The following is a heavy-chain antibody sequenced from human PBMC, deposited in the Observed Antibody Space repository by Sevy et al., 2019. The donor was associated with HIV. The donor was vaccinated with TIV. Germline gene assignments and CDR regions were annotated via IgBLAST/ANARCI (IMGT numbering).Heavy chain of an antibody. CDR1: GFTVSSSY. CDR2: IYAGGTT. Sequence: GGSLRLSCAASGFTVSSSYMIWVRQAPGKWLEWVSVIYAGGTTYYADSVKGRFTISRDNSKNSLYLQMNSLRAEDTALYYCAFERLYSNVAEYFQSWGQGTLVTVSS. J-gene: IGHJ1*01. D-gene: IGHD1-1*01. CDR3: AFERLYSNVAEYFQS. V-gene: IGHV3-53*05.